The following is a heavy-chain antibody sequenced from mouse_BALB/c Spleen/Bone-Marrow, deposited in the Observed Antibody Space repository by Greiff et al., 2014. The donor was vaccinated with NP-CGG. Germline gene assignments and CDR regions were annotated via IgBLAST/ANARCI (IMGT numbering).Heavy chain of an antibody. J-gene: IGHJ4*01. V-gene: IGHV1-26*01. Sequence: EVQLQQSGPELVKPGASVKISCKTSGYTFTEYAMHWVKQSQGRSLEWIGGINPNNGGTSYNQKFKGKATLTVDKSSSTAYMELRSLTSEDSAVYYCARGYYGPYVMDNWGQGTSVTVSS. D-gene: IGHD1-2*01. CDR1: GYTFTEYA. CDR3: ARGYYGPYVMDN. CDR2: INPNNGGT.